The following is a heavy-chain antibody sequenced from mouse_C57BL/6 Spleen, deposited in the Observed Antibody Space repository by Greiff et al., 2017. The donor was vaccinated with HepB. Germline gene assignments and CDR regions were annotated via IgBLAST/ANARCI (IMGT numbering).Heavy chain of an antibody. CDR1: GYAFTNYL. CDR3: ARGYDYDGSYYFDY. CDR2: INPGSGGT. D-gene: IGHD2-4*01. V-gene: IGHV1-54*01. J-gene: IGHJ2*01. Sequence: VQLQQSGAELVRPGTSVKVSCKASGYAFTNYLIEWVKQRPGQGLEWIGVINPGSGGTNYNEKFKGKATLTADKSSSTAYMQLSSLTSEDSAVYFCARGYDYDGSYYFDYWGQGTTHTVSS.